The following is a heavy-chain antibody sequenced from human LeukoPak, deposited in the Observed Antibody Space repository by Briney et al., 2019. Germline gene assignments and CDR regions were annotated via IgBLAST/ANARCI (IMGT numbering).Heavy chain of an antibody. CDR1: GYTFTSYY. CDR3: ATGVGATAPLDY. V-gene: IGHV1-46*01. D-gene: IGHD1-26*01. J-gene: IGHJ4*02. Sequence: ASVKVSCKASGYTFTSYYIHWVRQAPGQGLEWMGIINPSGGTTSYAQKFQGRVTMTSDTSTSTVSMELSSLRSEDTAVYYCATGVGATAPLDYWGQGTLVTVSS. CDR2: INPSGGTT.